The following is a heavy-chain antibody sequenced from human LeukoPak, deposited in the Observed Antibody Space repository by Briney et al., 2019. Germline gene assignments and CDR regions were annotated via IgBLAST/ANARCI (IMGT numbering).Heavy chain of an antibody. J-gene: IGHJ4*02. V-gene: IGHV4-4*02. D-gene: IGHD6-13*01. Sequence: SETLSLTCAVSGGSISSSNWWSWIRQPPGKGLEWIGEIYHSGSTNYNPSLKSRVTISVDKSKTQFSLKLNSVTAADTAVYYCARDLIAAAGTDYWGQGTLVTVSS. CDR3: ARDLIAAAGTDY. CDR2: IYHSGST. CDR1: GGSISSSNW.